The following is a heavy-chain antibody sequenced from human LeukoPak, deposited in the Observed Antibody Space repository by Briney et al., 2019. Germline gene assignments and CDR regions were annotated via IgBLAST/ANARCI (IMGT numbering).Heavy chain of an antibody. V-gene: IGHV1-69*13. CDR1: GGTFSSYA. CDR3: ARGYSSGGSCSD. Sequence: SVKVPCKASGGTFSSYAISWVRQAPGQGLEWMGGIIPIFGTANYAQKFQGRVTITADESTSTAYMELSSLRSEDTAVYYCARGYSSGGSCSDWGQGTLVTVSS. CDR2: IIPIFGTA. J-gene: IGHJ4*02. D-gene: IGHD2-15*01.